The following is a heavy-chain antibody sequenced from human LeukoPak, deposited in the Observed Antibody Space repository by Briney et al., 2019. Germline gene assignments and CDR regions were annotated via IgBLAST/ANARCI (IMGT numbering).Heavy chain of an antibody. J-gene: IGHJ6*03. CDR2: INPNSGGT. Sequence: RASVKVSCKASGYTFTGYYMHWVRQAPGQGLEWMGRINPNSGGTNYAQKFQGRVTMTRDTSISTAYMELSRLRSDDTAVYYCARDLRGYCSSTSCYSQYYYYYMDVWGKGTTVTVSS. V-gene: IGHV1-2*06. CDR1: GYTFTGYY. CDR3: ARDLRGYCSSTSCYSQYYYYYMDV. D-gene: IGHD2-2*01.